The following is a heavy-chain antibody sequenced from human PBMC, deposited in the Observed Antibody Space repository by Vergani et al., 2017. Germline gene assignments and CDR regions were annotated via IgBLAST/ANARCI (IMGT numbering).Heavy chain of an antibody. CDR2: ISTSGST. CDR1: GGSISSGSYY. CDR3: ARREVGHGYGYGAAAGHFDY. V-gene: IGHV4-61*02. J-gene: IGHJ4*02. Sequence: QVQLQESGPGLVKPSQTLSLTCTVSGGSISSGSYYWSWIRQPAGKGLEWIGRISTSGSTNYNPSLKSRVTISLDTSKNQFSLKLSSVTAADTAVYYCARREVGHGYGYGAAAGHFDYWGQGTLVTVSS. D-gene: IGHD5-18*01.